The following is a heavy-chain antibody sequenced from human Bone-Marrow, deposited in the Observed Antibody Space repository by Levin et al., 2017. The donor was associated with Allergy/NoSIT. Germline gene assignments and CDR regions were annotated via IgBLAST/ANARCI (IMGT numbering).Heavy chain of an antibody. CDR2: ISSSGSTI. V-gene: IGHV3-48*03. J-gene: IGHJ4*02. D-gene: IGHD5-24*01. CDR3: ARSALNRDKVHDY. CDR1: GFTFSSYE. Sequence: PGGSLRLSCAASGFTFSSYEMNWVRQAPGKGLEWVSYISSSGSTIYYADSVKGRFTISRDNAKNSLYLQMNSLRAEDTAVYYCARSALNRDKVHDYWGQGTLVTVSS.